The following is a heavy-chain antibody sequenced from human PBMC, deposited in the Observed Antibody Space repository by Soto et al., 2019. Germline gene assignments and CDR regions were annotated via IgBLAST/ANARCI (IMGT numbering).Heavy chain of an antibody. CDR1: GYTFTGYD. CDR3: ARSTNDYGDRH. Sequence: QVQLVQSGAEVKKSGASEKVSCKATGYTFTGYDINWVRQATGQGLEWMGWMNPNSGNTGYAQKFQGRVTMTRNTSISTAYMELSSLRSEDTAVYYCARSTNDYGDRHWGQGTLVTVSS. D-gene: IGHD4-17*01. J-gene: IGHJ4*02. V-gene: IGHV1-8*01. CDR2: MNPNSGNT.